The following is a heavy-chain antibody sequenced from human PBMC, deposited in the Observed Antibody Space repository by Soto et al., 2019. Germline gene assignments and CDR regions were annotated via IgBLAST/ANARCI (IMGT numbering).Heavy chain of an antibody. D-gene: IGHD3-10*01. CDR1: GGSVSSGSYY. CDR3: ARDRGNYYGSGINDY. J-gene: IGHJ4*02. CDR2: IYYSGST. V-gene: IGHV4-61*01. Sequence: PSETLSLTCTVSGGSVSSGSYYWSWIRQPPGKGLEWIGYIYYSGSTNYNPSLKSRVTISVDTSKNQFSLKLSSVTAADTAVYYCARDRGNYYGSGINDYWGQGTLVTVSS.